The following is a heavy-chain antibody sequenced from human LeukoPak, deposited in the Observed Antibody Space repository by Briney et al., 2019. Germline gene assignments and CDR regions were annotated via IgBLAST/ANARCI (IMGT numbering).Heavy chain of an antibody. CDR2: IYYSGST. J-gene: IGHJ6*02. V-gene: IGHV4-59*08. Sequence: SETLSLTCSVSGGSISSYYWSWIRQPPGKGLEWIGYIYYSGSTNYNPSLKSRVTISVHTSKNQFSLKLTSVTAADTAVYYCARRRVPYGDYDYYDGMDVWGQGTTVTVSS. D-gene: IGHD4-17*01. CDR3: ARRRVPYGDYDYYDGMDV. CDR1: GGSISSYY.